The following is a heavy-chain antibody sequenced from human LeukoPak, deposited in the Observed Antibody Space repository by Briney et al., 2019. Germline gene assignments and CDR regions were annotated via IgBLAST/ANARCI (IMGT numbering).Heavy chain of an antibody. CDR3: AQWSRYFDY. CDR2: ISSSGSTI. D-gene: IGHD1-26*01. CDR1: GFTFSSYE. J-gene: IGHJ4*02. V-gene: IGHV3-48*03. Sequence: PGGSLRLSCAASGFTFSSYEMNWVRQAPGKGLEWVSYISSSGSTIYYADSVKGRFTISRDNAKNSLYLQMNSLRAEDTALYFCAQWSRYFDYWGQGTLVTVSS.